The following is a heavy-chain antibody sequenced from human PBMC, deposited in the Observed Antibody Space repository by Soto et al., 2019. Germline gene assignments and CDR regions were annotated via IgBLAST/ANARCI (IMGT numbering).Heavy chain of an antibody. D-gene: IGHD3-10*01. CDR3: ARDSILWPAEGDFDY. J-gene: IGHJ4*02. Sequence: QVQLVQSGAEVKKPGASVKVSCKASGYTFTSYGISWVRQAPGQGLEWMGWISAYNGNTNYAQKLQGRVTMTTDTSTSTAYMELRSLRSDDTAVYYYARDSILWPAEGDFDYWGQGTLVTVSS. CDR1: GYTFTSYG. V-gene: IGHV1-18*01. CDR2: ISAYNGNT.